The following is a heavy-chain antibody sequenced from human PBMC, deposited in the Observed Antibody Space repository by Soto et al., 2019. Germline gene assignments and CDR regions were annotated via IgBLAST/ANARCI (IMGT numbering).Heavy chain of an antibody. Sequence: QVQLVQSGAEVKKPGSSVKVSCKASGGTFSSYTISWVRQAPGQGLEWMGRIIHILGIANYAQKFQGRVTITADKSTNTAYMELSSLRSEDTAVYYCARIPGVGVPRDYWGQGTLVTVSS. CDR1: GGTFSSYT. V-gene: IGHV1-69*02. J-gene: IGHJ4*02. CDR3: ARIPGVGVPRDY. D-gene: IGHD3-16*01. CDR2: IIHILGIA.